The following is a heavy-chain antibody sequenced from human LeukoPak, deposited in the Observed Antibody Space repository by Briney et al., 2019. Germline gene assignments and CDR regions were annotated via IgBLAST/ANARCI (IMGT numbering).Heavy chain of an antibody. D-gene: IGHD6-19*01. Sequence: PGGSLRLSCAASGFDFSDSAMYWVRQASGRGLEWVGRIRSKANNYATTYAASVKGRFTISRDDSKNTAYLQMNSLKTEDTAVYYCTRPPVAGEDYWGQGTLVSVSS. V-gene: IGHV3-73*01. CDR2: IRSKANNYAT. CDR1: GFDFSDSA. J-gene: IGHJ4*02. CDR3: TRPPVAGEDY.